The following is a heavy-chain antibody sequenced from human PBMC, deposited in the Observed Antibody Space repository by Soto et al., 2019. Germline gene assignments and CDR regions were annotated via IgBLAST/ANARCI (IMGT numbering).Heavy chain of an antibody. D-gene: IGHD3-22*01. V-gene: IGHV1-69*06. Sequence: GASVKVSCKASGGTFSSYAISWVRQAPGQGLEWMGGIIPIFGTANYAQKFQGRVTITADKSTSTAYMELSSLRSEDTAVYYCARERQRHYESSGYSASYHYGMDVCRQGTTVTVAS. J-gene: IGHJ6*02. CDR3: ARERQRHYESSGYSASYHYGMDV. CDR1: GGTFSSYA. CDR2: IIPIFGTA.